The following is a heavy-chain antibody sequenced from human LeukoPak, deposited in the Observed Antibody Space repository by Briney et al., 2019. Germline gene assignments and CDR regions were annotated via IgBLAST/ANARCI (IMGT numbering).Heavy chain of an antibody. CDR3: ASLDYVWGSYRPFDY. V-gene: IGHV4-30-4*08. Sequence: SETLSLTCTVSGGSISNGAYYWNWIRQHPGKGLEWIGFIYHSGSTYYNPSLKSRVTISVDTSKNQFSLKLSSVTAADTAVYYCASLDYVWGSYRPFDYLGQGTLVTVSS. CDR1: GGSISNGAYY. J-gene: IGHJ4*02. CDR2: IYHSGST. D-gene: IGHD3-16*02.